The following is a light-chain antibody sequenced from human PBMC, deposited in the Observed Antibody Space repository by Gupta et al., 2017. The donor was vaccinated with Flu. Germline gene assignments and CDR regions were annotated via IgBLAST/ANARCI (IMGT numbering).Light chain of an antibody. CDR3: QQYGSSPYT. V-gene: IGKV3-20*01. J-gene: IGKJ2*01. Sequence: GALSLSPGERATLSCRASQSVSSSYLAWYQQKPGQAPRLLIYGASSRATGIPDRFSGSGSGTDFTLTISRLEPEDFAVYYCQQYGSSPYTFGQGTKLEIK. CDR2: GAS. CDR1: QSVSSSY.